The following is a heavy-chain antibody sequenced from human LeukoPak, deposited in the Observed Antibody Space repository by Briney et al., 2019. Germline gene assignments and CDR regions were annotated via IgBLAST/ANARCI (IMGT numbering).Heavy chain of an antibody. CDR2: INPNSGGT. D-gene: IGHD3-10*01. CDR3: ATLWVGSQRAFDI. V-gene: IGHV1-2*02. CDR1: GYTFTGYY. J-gene: IGHJ3*02. Sequence: ASVKVSCKASGYTFTGYYMHWVRQAPGQGLEWMGWINPNSGGTNYAQKFQGRVTMTRDTSISTAYMELSRLRSDDTAVYYCATLWVGSQRAFDIWGQGTMVTVSS.